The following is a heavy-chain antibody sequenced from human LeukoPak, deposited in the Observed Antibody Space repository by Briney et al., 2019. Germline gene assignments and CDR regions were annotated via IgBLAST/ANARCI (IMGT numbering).Heavy chain of an antibody. J-gene: IGHJ5*02. CDR3: ARGHLGLSP. V-gene: IGHV4-59*01. CDR2: FHNSRTT. D-gene: IGHD3-10*01. Sequence: SETLSLTCTVSGGSISGYSWTWIRQPPGQGLEWIGYFHNSRTTSYNPSLTGRVIISVDTAMDQISLKLNPVTAADTAVYYCARGHLGLSPWGQGTLLTVSS. CDR1: GGSISGYS.